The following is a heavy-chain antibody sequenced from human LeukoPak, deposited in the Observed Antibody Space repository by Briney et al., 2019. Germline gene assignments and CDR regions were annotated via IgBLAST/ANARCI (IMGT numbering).Heavy chain of an antibody. CDR3: ARGGGATRIDY. V-gene: IGHV4-61*02. CDR2: IYTSGST. Sequence: SETLSLTCSVSGDSIRSGTYYWSWIRQPAGKGLEWIGRIYTSGSTSYNPSLKSRVTISVDTSKSQFSLKLTSVTAADTAVYYCARGGGATRIDYWGRGTLVTVSS. J-gene: IGHJ4*02. CDR1: GDSIRSGTYY. D-gene: IGHD5-12*01.